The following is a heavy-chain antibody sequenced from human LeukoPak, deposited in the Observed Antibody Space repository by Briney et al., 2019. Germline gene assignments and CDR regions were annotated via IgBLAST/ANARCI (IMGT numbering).Heavy chain of an antibody. CDR1: GGSFSGYY. J-gene: IGHJ6*02. D-gene: IGHD2-2*02. CDR3: ARGPSDIVVVPAAIRKYYYYYGMDV. Sequence: SETLSLTCAVYGGSFSGYYWSWIRQPPGKGLEWLGEINHSGSTSYNPSLKSRVTISVDTSKNQFSLKLSSVTAADTAVYYCARGPSDIVVVPAAIRKYYYYYGMDVWGQGTTVTVSS. V-gene: IGHV4-34*01. CDR2: INHSGST.